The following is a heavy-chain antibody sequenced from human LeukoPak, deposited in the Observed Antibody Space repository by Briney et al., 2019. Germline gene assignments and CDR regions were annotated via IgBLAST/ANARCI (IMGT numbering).Heavy chain of an antibody. V-gene: IGHV1-69*04. CDR3: ATDLSGDGYPGY. J-gene: IGHJ4*02. CDR2: IIPIFGIA. D-gene: IGHD5-24*01. Sequence: ASVKVSCKASGGTFSSYAISWVRQAPRQGLEWMGRIIPIFGIANYAQKFQGRVTITADKSTSTAYMELSSLRSEDTAVYYCATDLSGDGYPGYWGQGTLVTVSS. CDR1: GGTFSSYA.